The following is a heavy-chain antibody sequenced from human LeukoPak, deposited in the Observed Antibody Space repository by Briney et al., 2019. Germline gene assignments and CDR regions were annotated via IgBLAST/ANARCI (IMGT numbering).Heavy chain of an antibody. CDR3: ARGSIVVVPAAIYYYYYGMDV. V-gene: IGHV1-8*01. CDR2: MNPNSGNT. Sequence: ASVKVSCKASGYTFTSYDINWVRQATGQGLEWMGWMNPNSGNTGYAQKFQGRVTMTRNTSISTAYMELRSLRSDDTAVYYCARGSIVVVPAAIYYYYYGMDVWGQGTTVTVSS. D-gene: IGHD2-2*02. CDR1: GYTFTSYD. J-gene: IGHJ6*02.